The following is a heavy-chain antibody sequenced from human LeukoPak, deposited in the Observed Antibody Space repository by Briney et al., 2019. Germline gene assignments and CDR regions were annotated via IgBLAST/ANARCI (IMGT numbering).Heavy chain of an antibody. Sequence: PSETLSLTCTVSGGSISSYYWSWIRQPPGKGLEWIGYISYSGSTNYNPSLKSRVTISVDTSKIQFSLKLSSVTAADTAVYYCARDSSSEYFDYWGQGTLVTASS. CDR1: GGSISSYY. J-gene: IGHJ4*02. CDR3: ARDSSSEYFDY. V-gene: IGHV4-59*01. D-gene: IGHD3-3*01. CDR2: ISYSGST.